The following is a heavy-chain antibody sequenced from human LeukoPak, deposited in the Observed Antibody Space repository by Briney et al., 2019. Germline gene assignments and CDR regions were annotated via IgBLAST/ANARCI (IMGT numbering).Heavy chain of an antibody. CDR3: ARDAVAGTLRYYYYMDV. CDR2: ISSSSSYI. Sequence: GGSLRLSCAASGFTFSSYSMNWVRQAPGKGLEWVSSISSSSSYIYYADSVKGRFTISRDNAKNSLYLQMNSLRAEYTAVYYCARDAVAGTLRYYYYMDVWGKGTTVTVSS. J-gene: IGHJ6*03. D-gene: IGHD6-19*01. V-gene: IGHV3-21*01. CDR1: GFTFSSYS.